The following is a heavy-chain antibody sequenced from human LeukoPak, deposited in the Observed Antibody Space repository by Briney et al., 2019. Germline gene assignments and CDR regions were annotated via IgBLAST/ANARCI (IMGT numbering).Heavy chain of an antibody. CDR3: ARDWPGISLHFDL. V-gene: IGHV1-2*02. CDR1: GYTFTGYY. J-gene: IGHJ2*01. CDR2: INPNSGGT. D-gene: IGHD2-15*01. Sequence: ASVKVSCKASGYTFTGYYMHWVRQAPGQGLEWMGWINPNSGGTNYAQKFQGRVTMTRDTSISTAYMELSRLRSGDTAVYYCARDWPGISLHFDLWGRGTLITVSS.